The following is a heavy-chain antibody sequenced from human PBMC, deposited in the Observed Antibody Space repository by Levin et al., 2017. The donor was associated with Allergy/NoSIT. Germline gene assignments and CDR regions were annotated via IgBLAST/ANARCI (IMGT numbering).Heavy chain of an antibody. CDR1: GFPFSSYG. V-gene: IGHV3-33*01. D-gene: IGHD4-17*01. Sequence: GESLKISCAASGFPFSSYGMHWVRQAPGKGLEWVALIWYDGSKKYYADSVKGRFTISRDDSKNTLYLQVNSLRAEDTAIYYCARDPATVTSYFDYWGQGTVVTVSS. CDR2: IWYDGSKK. J-gene: IGHJ4*02. CDR3: ARDPATVTSYFDY.